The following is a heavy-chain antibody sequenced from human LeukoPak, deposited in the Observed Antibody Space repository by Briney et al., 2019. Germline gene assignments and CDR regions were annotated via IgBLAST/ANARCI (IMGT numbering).Heavy chain of an antibody. J-gene: IGHJ4*02. CDR1: GGSFSGYY. D-gene: IGHD6-13*01. CDR3: ARRRYSSYFDY. CDR2: INHSGST. Sequence: SETLSLTCAVYGGSFSGYYCSWIRQPPGKGLEWIGEINHSGSTNYNPSLKSRVTISVDTSKNQFSLKLSSVSAADTAVYYCARRRYSSYFDYWGQGTLVTVSS. V-gene: IGHV4-34*01.